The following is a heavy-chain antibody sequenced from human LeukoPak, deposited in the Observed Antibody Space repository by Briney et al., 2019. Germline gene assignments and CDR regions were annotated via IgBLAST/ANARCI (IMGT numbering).Heavy chain of an antibody. D-gene: IGHD6-6*01. CDR3: ARDLFGSSSFDP. Sequence: SETLSLTCTVSGGSISSGGYYWSWIRQHPGKGLEWIGYIYYSGSTYYNPSLKSRVTISVDTSKNQFSLKLSSVTAADTAVYYCARDLFGSSSFDPCGQGTLVTVSS. J-gene: IGHJ5*02. V-gene: IGHV4-31*03. CDR1: GGSISSGGYY. CDR2: IYYSGST.